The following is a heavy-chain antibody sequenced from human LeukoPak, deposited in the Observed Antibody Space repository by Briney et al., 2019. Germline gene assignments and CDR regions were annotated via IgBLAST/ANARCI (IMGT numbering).Heavy chain of an antibody. CDR3: ARDTTYKLDS. D-gene: IGHD1-1*01. CDR1: GFTFSTYG. Sequence: PGGSLRLSCEASGFTFSTYGINWVRQAPGKGLEWVSAISGSGGSTYYADSVKGRFTISRDNAKNSLYLQMNSLRAEDTAIYYCARDTTYKLDSWGQGTLVTVSS. V-gene: IGHV3-23*01. J-gene: IGHJ4*02. CDR2: ISGSGGST.